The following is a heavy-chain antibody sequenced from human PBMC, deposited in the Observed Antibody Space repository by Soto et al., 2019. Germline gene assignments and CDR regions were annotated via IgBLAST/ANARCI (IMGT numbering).Heavy chain of an antibody. CDR2: ISSSGETT. V-gene: IGHV3-23*01. CDR3: VQDWTGNSCPCMVV. Sequence: EVQLLESGGGLVQPGGSLRLSCAASGFTFSSFAMTWVRQAPGEGLEWVSSISSSGETTYYSDSVKGRFTISRDISKNMVYLQMTGLRAEDTAVYFCVQDWTGNSCPCMVVWGQGTTVTVSS. D-gene: IGHD6-13*01. CDR1: GFTFSSFA. J-gene: IGHJ6*02.